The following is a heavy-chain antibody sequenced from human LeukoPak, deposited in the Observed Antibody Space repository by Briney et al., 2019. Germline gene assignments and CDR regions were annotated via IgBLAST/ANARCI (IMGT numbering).Heavy chain of an antibody. CDR1: GHPFIGYY. V-gene: IGHV1-2*02. Sequence: ASVKVSCKASGHPFIGYYMHWVRQAPGQGLEWMGWINPDSGGTKYAQSFQGRVTMTRDTSISTAYMELSRLRSDDTAVYYCAREFKIRYSGYDFWETPVDYWGQGTLVTVSS. CDR2: INPDSGGT. J-gene: IGHJ4*02. D-gene: IGHD5-12*01. CDR3: AREFKIRYSGYDFWETPVDY.